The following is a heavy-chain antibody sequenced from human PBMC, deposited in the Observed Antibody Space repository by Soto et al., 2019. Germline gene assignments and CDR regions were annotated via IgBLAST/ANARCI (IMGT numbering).Heavy chain of an antibody. CDR3: VRDGTKTLRDWFDP. J-gene: IGHJ5*02. V-gene: IGHV4-31*03. Sequence: QVRLEESGPGLVKPSETLSLICSVSGGSVNNADYFWSWIRHHPENGLEWIGYIYYSGSTRYNPSFKTRATLSIDTSKNQFSLKLRSVTAADTAVYYCVRDGTKTLRDWFDPWGQGISVTVSS. CDR1: GGSVNNADYF. CDR2: IYYSGST. D-gene: IGHD1-1*01.